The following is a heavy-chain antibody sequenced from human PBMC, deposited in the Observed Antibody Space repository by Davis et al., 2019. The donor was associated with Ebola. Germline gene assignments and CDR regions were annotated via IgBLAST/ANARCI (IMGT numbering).Heavy chain of an antibody. CDR3: ARCSTTGTTGVDY. D-gene: IGHD1-1*01. V-gene: IGHV4-39*07. J-gene: IGHJ4*02. CDR2: IYYSGST. CDR1: GGSFSSYY. Sequence: SQTLSLTCAVYGGSFSSYYWGWIRQPPGKGLEWIGSIYYSGSTYYNPSLKSRVTISVDTSKNQFSLKLSSVTAADTAVYYCARCSTTGTTGVDYWGQGTLVTVSS.